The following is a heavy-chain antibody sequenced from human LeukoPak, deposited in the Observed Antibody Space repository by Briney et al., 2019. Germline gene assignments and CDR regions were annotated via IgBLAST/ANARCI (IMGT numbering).Heavy chain of an antibody. CDR2: IYYSGST. CDR1: GGSVSSGSYY. CDR3: ARWVRYYGSGRNNWFDP. V-gene: IGHV4-61*01. D-gene: IGHD3-10*01. Sequence: SQTLSLTCTVSGGSVSSGSYYWSWIRQPPGKGLEWIGYIYYSGSTNYNPSLKSRVTISVDTSKNQFSLKLSSVTAADTAVYYCARWVRYYGSGRNNWFDPWGQGTLVTVSS. J-gene: IGHJ5*02.